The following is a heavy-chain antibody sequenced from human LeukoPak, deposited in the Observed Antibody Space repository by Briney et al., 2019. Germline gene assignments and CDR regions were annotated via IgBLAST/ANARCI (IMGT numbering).Heavy chain of an antibody. Sequence: SSETLSLTCTVSGGSISSYYWSWIRQPPGKGLEWIGYIYYSGSTNYNPSLRSRVTISVDTSKNQFSLKLSSVTAADTAVYYCARDPTTVTPGYWGQGTLVTVSS. CDR3: ARDPTTVTPGY. D-gene: IGHD4-17*01. J-gene: IGHJ4*02. V-gene: IGHV4-59*01. CDR1: GGSISSYY. CDR2: IYYSGST.